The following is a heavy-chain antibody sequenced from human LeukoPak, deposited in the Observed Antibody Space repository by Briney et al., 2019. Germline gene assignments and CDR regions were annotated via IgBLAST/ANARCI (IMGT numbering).Heavy chain of an antibody. J-gene: IGHJ4*02. CDR1: GGSFSGYY. Sequence: SETLSLTCAVYGGSFSGYYWSWIRQPPGKGLGWIGEINHSGSTNCNPSLKSRVTISVDTSKNQFSLKLSSVTAADTAVYYCASAGPNSSGWYPHQYFDYWGQGTLVTVSS. V-gene: IGHV4-34*01. D-gene: IGHD6-19*01. CDR3: ASAGPNSSGWYPHQYFDY. CDR2: INHSGST.